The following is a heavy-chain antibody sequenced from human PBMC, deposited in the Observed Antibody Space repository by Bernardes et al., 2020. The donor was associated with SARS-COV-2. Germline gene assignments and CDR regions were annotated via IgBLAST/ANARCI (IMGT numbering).Heavy chain of an antibody. CDR2: IYYSGST. D-gene: IGHD1-26*01. Sequence: SETLSLTCSVSGGSINSYYWNWIRQPPGKGLEWIGFIYYSGSTNYNPSLRSRVTISVDTSKNQFSLKLGSVTAADTAVYYCARGDLVGATSGFDHWGQGTLVTVS. J-gene: IGHJ4*02. V-gene: IGHV4-59*01. CDR3: ARGDLVGATSGFDH. CDR1: GGSINSYY.